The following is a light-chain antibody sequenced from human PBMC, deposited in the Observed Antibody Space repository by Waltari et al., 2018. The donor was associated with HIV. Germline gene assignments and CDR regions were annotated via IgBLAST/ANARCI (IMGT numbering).Light chain of an antibody. CDR1: SHNIRDNY. J-gene: IGLJ2*01. CDR3: GTWESSLSAVV. V-gene: IGLV1-51*01. Sequence: QSVLTQPPYVSAAPGQKVTIHCSGSSHNIRDNYVPRYKQLPGTAPKLLIYDNNKRPSGIPDRFSGSKSGTSATLGITGLQTGDEADYYCGTWESSLSAVVFGGGTKLTVL. CDR2: DNN.